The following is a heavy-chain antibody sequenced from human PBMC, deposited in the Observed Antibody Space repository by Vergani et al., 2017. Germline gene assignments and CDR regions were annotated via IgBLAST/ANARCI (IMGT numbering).Heavy chain of an antibody. CDR3: ARDEVGYQESGYFDY. CDR1: GGTFSSYA. J-gene: IGHJ4*02. Sequence: QVQLVQSGAEVKKPGSSVKVSCKASGGTFSSYAISWVRQAPGEGLEWMGGIIPIFGTANYAQKFQGRVTITADESTSTDYMELSSLRSEDTAVYYCARDEVGYQESGYFDYWGQGTLVTVSS. V-gene: IGHV1-69*01. CDR2: IIPIFGTA. D-gene: IGHD6-13*01.